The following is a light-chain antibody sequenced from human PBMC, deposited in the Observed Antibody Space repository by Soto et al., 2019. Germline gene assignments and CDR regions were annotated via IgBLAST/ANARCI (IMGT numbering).Light chain of an antibody. CDR3: CSYAGEYKYV. V-gene: IGLV2-11*01. Sequence: QSALTQPRSVSGSPGQSVTISCTGSSSDVGSYHFASWYQQHPGAAPKLLIHDVNKRPPGVPDRFSASKSGNTASLTISGLQAEDEADYYCCSYAGEYKYVFGSGTRSPS. CDR1: SSDVGSYHF. J-gene: IGLJ1*01. CDR2: DVN.